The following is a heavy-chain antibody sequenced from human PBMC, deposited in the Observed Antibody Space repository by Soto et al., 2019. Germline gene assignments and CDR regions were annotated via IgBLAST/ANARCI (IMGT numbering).Heavy chain of an antibody. CDR2: IYYSGST. V-gene: IGHV4-39*01. J-gene: IGHJ4*02. D-gene: IGHD2-15*01. Sequence: LSLTCIVSGGSISSSSYYWGWIRQPPGKGLEWIASIYYSGSTYYNPSLESRVTISVDTSKNQFSLKLSSVTAADTAVYYCAILRGYLDYWGQGTLVTVSS. CDR3: AILRGYLDY. CDR1: GGSISSSSYY.